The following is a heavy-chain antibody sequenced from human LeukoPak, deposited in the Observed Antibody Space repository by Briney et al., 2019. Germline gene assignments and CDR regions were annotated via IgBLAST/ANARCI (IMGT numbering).Heavy chain of an antibody. D-gene: IGHD3-10*01. CDR1: GFTFTHAW. V-gene: IGHV3-15*01. CDR2: IKSKADGETT. CDR3: TTDLGITMIRGVIVS. J-gene: IGHJ4*02. Sequence: GGSLRLSCAASGFTFTHAWMTWVRQAPGKGLEWVGHIKSKADGETTGYAAPVKGRFFMSRDVSKATLYLQMNYLETEDTAVYYCTTDLGITMIRGVIVSWGQGTLVTVSS.